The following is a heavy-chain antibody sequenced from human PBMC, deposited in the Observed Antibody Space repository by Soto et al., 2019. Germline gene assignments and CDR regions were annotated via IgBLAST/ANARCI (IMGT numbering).Heavy chain of an antibody. Sequence: ASVKVSCKASGFTFTSSAMQWVRQARGQRLEWIGWIVVGSGNTNYAQKFQERVTIARDMSTSTAYMELSSLRSEDTAVYYCAARSPRYCSGGSCYYAFDIWGQGTMVTVSS. J-gene: IGHJ3*02. CDR1: GFTFTSSA. V-gene: IGHV1-58*02. CDR2: IVVGSGNT. D-gene: IGHD2-15*01. CDR3: AARSPRYCSGGSCYYAFDI.